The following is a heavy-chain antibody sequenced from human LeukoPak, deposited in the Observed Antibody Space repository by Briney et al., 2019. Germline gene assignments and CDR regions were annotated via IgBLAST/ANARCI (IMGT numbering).Heavy chain of an antibody. CDR1: GYTFTGYY. J-gene: IGHJ4*02. CDR3: ARDRKGGSGSYYTPYYFDY. V-gene: IGHV1-2*02. CDR2: INPNSGGT. Sequence: ASVKVSCKASGYTFTGYYMHWVRQAPGQGPEWMGWINPNSGGTNYAQKFQGRVTMTRDTSISTAYMELSRLRSDDTAVYYCARDRKGGSGSYYTPYYFDYWGQGTLVTVSS. D-gene: IGHD3-10*01.